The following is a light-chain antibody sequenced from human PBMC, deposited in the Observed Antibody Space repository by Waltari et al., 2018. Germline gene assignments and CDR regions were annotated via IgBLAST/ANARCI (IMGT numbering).Light chain of an antibody. J-gene: IGKJ1*01. CDR3: QKYGTLPAT. V-gene: IGKV3-20*01. CDR2: EAS. Sequence: EIVLTQSPGTLSLSPGERATLSYRASQSISIYLAWYQQKVGQPPRLLIYEASSRATGIPDRFSGSGSGTDFSLTISRLEPEDFAVYYCQKYGTLPATFGQGTKVEIK. CDR1: QSISIY.